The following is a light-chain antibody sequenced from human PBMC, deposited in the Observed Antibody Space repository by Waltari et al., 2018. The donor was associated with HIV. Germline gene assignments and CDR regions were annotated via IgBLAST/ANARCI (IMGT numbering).Light chain of an antibody. Sequence: DIVMTQSPDSLVVSLGERATINCKSSQSLLYSPNNQNYLAWYQQKPGQPPKLLIYWASTRESGVPDRFRGSGSGTDFTLTISSLQAEDVAVYYCQRYYNNPTFGGGTKVAIK. V-gene: IGKV4-1*01. J-gene: IGKJ4*01. CDR1: QSLLYSPNNQNY. CDR3: QRYYNNPT. CDR2: WAS.